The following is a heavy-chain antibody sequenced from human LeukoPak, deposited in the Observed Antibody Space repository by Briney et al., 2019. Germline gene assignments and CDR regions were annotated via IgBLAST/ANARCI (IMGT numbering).Heavy chain of an antibody. CDR2: IKSKTDGGTA. J-gene: IGHJ3*02. Sequence: GGSLRLSCAASGFSFSTNTMNWVRQAPGRGLEWVGRIKSKTDGGTADYAAPVKGRITISRDDSKNTLYLQINSLKTDDTALYYCTTRTWADGFDIWGQGTMVTVSS. V-gene: IGHV3-15*01. CDR1: GFSFSTNT. D-gene: IGHD1-26*01. CDR3: TTRTWADGFDI.